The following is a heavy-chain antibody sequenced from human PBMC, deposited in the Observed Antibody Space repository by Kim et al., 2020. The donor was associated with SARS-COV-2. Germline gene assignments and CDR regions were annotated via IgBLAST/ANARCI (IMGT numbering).Heavy chain of an antibody. CDR2: ISYDGTTK. V-gene: IGHV3-30-3*01. Sequence: GGSLRLSCAASGFNFNTYAMHWLRQVPGKGLEWVAVISYDGTTKYYVDSAKGRFTISRDNSKNTFYLQMNSLRAEDTGLYYCARELYSVPFDFWGQGTLVTVSP. CDR1: GFNFNTYA. D-gene: IGHD2-15*01. CDR3: ARELYSVPFDF. J-gene: IGHJ4*02.